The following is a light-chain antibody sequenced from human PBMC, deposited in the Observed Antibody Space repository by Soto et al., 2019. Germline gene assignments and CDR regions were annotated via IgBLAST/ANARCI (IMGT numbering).Light chain of an antibody. J-gene: IGKJ2*01. CDR2: DAS. Sequence: EIVLTQSPATLSLSPGERATLSCRASQSVSSYLAWYQQKPGQAPRLLIYDASNRATGIPARFSGSGSGTDFTLTICSLEPEDFAVHYCQQRSNWPRYTFGQGSKLDIK. CDR1: QSVSSY. CDR3: QQRSNWPRYT. V-gene: IGKV3-11*01.